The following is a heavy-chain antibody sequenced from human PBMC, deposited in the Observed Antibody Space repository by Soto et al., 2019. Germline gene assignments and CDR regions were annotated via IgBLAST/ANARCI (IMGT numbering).Heavy chain of an antibody. J-gene: IGHJ4*02. CDR2: INHSGST. CDR3: ARRHGRGMTTVRSTLDY. V-gene: IGHV4-34*01. Sequence: QVQLQQWGAGLLKPSETLSLTCAVYGGSFSGYYWSWIRQPPGKGLGWIGEINHSGSTNYNPSLKSRVTISVDTSKNQFSLKLSSVTAADTAVYYCARRHGRGMTTVRSTLDYWGQGTLVTVSS. CDR1: GGSFSGYY. D-gene: IGHD4-17*01.